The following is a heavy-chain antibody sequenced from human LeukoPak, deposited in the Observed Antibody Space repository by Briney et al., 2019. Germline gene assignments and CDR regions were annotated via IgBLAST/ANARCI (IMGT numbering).Heavy chain of an antibody. J-gene: IGHJ4*02. V-gene: IGHV3-23*01. CDR3: ARDTGYSYGYATEYYFDY. CDR1: GFTFNSYA. Sequence: GGSLRLSCAASGFTFNSYAMSWVRQAPGKGLEWVSAISGSGGSTYYADSVKGRFTISRDNSKNTLYLQMNSLRAEDTAVYYCARDTGYSYGYATEYYFDYWGQGTLVTVSS. CDR2: ISGSGGST. D-gene: IGHD5-18*01.